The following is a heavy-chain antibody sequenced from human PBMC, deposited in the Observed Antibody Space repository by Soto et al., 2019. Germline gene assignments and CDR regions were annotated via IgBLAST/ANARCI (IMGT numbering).Heavy chain of an antibody. CDR1: GFTFSAYA. V-gene: IGHV3-64D*06. CDR2: ISPNGGTT. J-gene: IGHJ4*02. D-gene: IGHD6-19*01. CDR3: VKGGIALATTGRAQIDS. Sequence: EVQLVESGGGLVQPGGSLRLSYSASGFTFSAYAMHWVRQAPGKGLEYVSSISPNGGTTYHADSVKDRFTVSRDNSKNTLYLQMSSLRDEDTAAYYCVKGGIALATTGRAQIDSWGQGTLVTVSS.